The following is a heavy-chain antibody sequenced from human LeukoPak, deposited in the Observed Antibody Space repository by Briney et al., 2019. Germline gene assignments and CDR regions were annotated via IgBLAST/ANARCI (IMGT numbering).Heavy chain of an antibody. CDR1: GFTFSSYG. V-gene: IGHV3-33*06. J-gene: IGHJ4*02. Sequence: PGRSLRLSCAASGFTFSSYGMHWVRQAPGKGLEWVAVIWYDGSNKYYADSVKGRFTISRDNSKNTLYLQMNSLRAEDTAVYYCAKGRGAIVVVVAARFLDYWGQGTLVTVSS. CDR2: IWYDGSNK. CDR3: AKGRGAIVVVVAARFLDY. D-gene: IGHD2-15*01.